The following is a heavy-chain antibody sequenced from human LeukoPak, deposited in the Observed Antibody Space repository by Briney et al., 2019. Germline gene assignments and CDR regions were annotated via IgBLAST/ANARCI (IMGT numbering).Heavy chain of an antibody. V-gene: IGHV3-11*06. J-gene: IGHJ4*02. CDR3: ARASPGGGYSYGHTSYYFDY. CDR2: ISSSSSYT. CDR1: GFTFSDYY. D-gene: IGHD5-18*01. Sequence: GGSLRLSCAASGFTFSDYYMSWIRQAPGKGLEWVSYISSSSSYTNYADSVKGRFTISRVNAKNSLYLQMNSLRAEDTAVYYCARASPGGGYSYGHTSYYFDYWGQGTLVTVSS.